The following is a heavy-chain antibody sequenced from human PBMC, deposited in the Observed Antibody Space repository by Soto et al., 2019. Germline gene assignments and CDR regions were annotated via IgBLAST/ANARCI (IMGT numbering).Heavy chain of an antibody. CDR2: ISSSSSYI. J-gene: IGHJ6*02. D-gene: IGHD3-22*01. CDR3: AGDFHAHDISGADYGMDV. CDR1: GFTFSSYS. Sequence: GGSLRLSCAASGFTFSSYSMNWVRQAPGKGLEWVSSISSSSSYIYYADSVKGRFTISRDNAKNSLYLQMNSLRAEDTAVYYCAGDFHAHDISGADYGMDVWGQGTTVTVSS. V-gene: IGHV3-21*01.